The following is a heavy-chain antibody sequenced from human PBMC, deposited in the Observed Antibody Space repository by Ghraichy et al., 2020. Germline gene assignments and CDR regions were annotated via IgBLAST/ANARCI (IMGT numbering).Heavy chain of an antibody. J-gene: IGHJ4*02. V-gene: IGHV3-7*04. Sequence: GGSLRLSCAASGFSFSNSWMSWVRQAPGRGLEWVANIKPDGSQKYYVDSVKGRITISRDNAKNSLFLQMNSLRAEDTAVYYCARDRSSSWYPYLDYWGQGTPVTVS. CDR1: GFSFSNSW. D-gene: IGHD6-13*01. CDR3: ARDRSSSWYPYLDY. CDR2: IKPDGSQK.